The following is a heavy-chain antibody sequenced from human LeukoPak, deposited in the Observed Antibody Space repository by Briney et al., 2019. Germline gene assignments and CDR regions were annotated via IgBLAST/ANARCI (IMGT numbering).Heavy chain of an antibody. J-gene: IGHJ2*01. CDR3: ARDIRDETARYWYFDL. CDR1: GGSISSGGYY. V-gene: IGHV4-31*03. CDR2: IYYSGST. D-gene: IGHD3-3*02. Sequence: PSETLSLTCTVSGGSISSGGYYWSWIRQHPGKGLEWIGYIYYSGSTYYNPSLKSRVTISVDTSKNQFSLKLSSVTAADTAVYYCARDIRDETARYWYFDLWGRGTLVTVSS.